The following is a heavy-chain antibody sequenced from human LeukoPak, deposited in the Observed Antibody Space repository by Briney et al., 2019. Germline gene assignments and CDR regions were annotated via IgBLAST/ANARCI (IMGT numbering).Heavy chain of an antibody. Sequence: SETLSLTCTVSSGSIISSSYYWGWIRQPPGKGLEWIGIIYYSGSTYYNPSLKSRLTIPVDTSKNQFSLKLSSVTATDTAVYYCARRGYCSSTSCYEYWFDPWGQGTLVTVSS. V-gene: IGHV4-39*01. D-gene: IGHD2-2*01. CDR3: ARRGYCSSTSCYEYWFDP. J-gene: IGHJ5*02. CDR2: IYYSGST. CDR1: SGSIISSSYY.